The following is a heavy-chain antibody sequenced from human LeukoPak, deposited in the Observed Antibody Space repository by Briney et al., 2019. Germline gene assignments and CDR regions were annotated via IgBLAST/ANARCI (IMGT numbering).Heavy chain of an antibody. Sequence: PGGSLRLSCAASGFTFSGYGMHWVRQAPGKGLEWVAVIWYDGSNKYYADSVKGRYTISRDNSKNTLYLQMNSLRAEDTAVYYCAKDTDAYGGDMDVWGKGTTVTVSS. J-gene: IGHJ6*03. CDR3: AKDTDAYGGDMDV. CDR2: IWYDGSNK. D-gene: IGHD3-16*01. V-gene: IGHV3-33*06. CDR1: GFTFSGYG.